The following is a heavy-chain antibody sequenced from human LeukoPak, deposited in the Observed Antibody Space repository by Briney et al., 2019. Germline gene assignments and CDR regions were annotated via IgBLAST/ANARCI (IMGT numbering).Heavy chain of an antibody. Sequence: ASVKVSCKASGYTFTSYAMHWVRQAPGQRLEWMGWINAGNGNTKYSQKFQGRVTITRDTSASTAYMELSSLRSEDTAVYYCARGLGELLDWFDPWGQGTLVTVSS. D-gene: IGHD3-10*01. V-gene: IGHV1-3*01. CDR2: INAGNGNT. J-gene: IGHJ5*02. CDR1: GYTFTSYA. CDR3: ARGLGELLDWFDP.